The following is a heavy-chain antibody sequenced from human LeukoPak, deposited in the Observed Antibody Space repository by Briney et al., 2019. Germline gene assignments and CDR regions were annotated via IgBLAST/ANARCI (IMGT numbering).Heavy chain of an antibody. Sequence: SETLSLTCTVSGGSISSSSYYWGWIRQPPGKGLEWIGSIYYSGSTYYNPSLKSRVTISVDTSKNQFSLKLSSVTAADTAVYYCARDRDDDPNSSWYRSGLNWFDPWGQGTLVTVSS. V-gene: IGHV4-39*07. CDR1: GGSISSSSYY. CDR3: ARDRDDDPNSSWYRSGLNWFDP. D-gene: IGHD6-13*01. J-gene: IGHJ5*02. CDR2: IYYSGST.